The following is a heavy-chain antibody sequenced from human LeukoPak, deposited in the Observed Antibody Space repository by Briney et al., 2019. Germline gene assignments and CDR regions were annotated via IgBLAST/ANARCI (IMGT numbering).Heavy chain of an antibody. CDR2: TYYRSKLYN. CDR1: GDIVSSNSAA. V-gene: IGHV6-1*01. J-gene: IGHJ5*02. D-gene: IGHD2-15*01. Sequence: SQTLSLTCALSGDIVSSNSAAWHWIRQSPSRGLEWLGRTYYRSKLYNDYAVSVKSRITINPDTSKNQFSLQLNSVTPEDTAVYYCARGGLNEGNRLGYCSGGSCYENWFDPWGQGTLVTVSS. CDR3: ARGGLNEGNRLGYCSGGSCYENWFDP.